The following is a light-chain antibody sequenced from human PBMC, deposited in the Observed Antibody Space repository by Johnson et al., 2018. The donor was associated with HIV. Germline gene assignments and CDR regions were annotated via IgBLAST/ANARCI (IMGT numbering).Light chain of an antibody. CDR2: QNN. V-gene: IGLV1-51*02. Sequence: QSVLTQPPSVSAAPGQTVTISCSGSSSNVGLNYVSWYQQLPGTAPKLLIYQNNKRPSGIPDRFSGSKSGTSATLGITGLQTGDEADYYCGSWDSSLSGDVCVTGTRVTVL. CDR3: GSWDSSLSGDV. CDR1: SSNVGLNY. J-gene: IGLJ1*01.